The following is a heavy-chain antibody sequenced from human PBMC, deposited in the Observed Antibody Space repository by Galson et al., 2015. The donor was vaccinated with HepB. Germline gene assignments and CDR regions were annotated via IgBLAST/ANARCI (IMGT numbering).Heavy chain of an antibody. Sequence: SLRLSCAASGFSFSNAWMSWVRQAPGKGLEWVGRIKRESDGGTADYAAPVKGRFIISRDDSKSTLYLQMNSLKTEDTAVYYCTSVGLVTDSNQRLYFYYGMDVWGQGTTVTVSS. CDR1: GFSFSNAW. V-gene: IGHV3-15*01. CDR3: TSVGLVTDSNQRLYFYYGMDV. J-gene: IGHJ6*02. D-gene: IGHD2-21*02. CDR2: IKRESDGGTA.